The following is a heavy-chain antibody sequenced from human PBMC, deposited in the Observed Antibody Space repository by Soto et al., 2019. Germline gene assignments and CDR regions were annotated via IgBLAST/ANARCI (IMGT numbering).Heavy chain of an antibody. J-gene: IGHJ4*02. Sequence: QVQLVQSGAEVQKPGSSVKVSCKASGDTFNFYTINWVQQAPGLGLEWMGRFNPILSFSNSALKFQGRVTLTADKSTSTAYMVLSSLRSEDTAIYYCATSFGSGSRAFDYWGQGALVTVSS. CDR1: GDTFNFYT. D-gene: IGHD3-10*01. CDR2: FNPILSFS. V-gene: IGHV1-69*02. CDR3: ATSFGSGSRAFDY.